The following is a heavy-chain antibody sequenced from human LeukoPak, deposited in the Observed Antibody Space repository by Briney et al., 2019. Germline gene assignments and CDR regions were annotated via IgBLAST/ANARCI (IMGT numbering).Heavy chain of an antibody. CDR1: GGSISTSNYY. Sequence: SETLSLTCTVSGGSISTSNYYWGWIRQPPGKGLEWIGNIFYSGSTYYSPSLKSRVTISLDTSRNQFSLKLTSVTAADTAVYYCARGRVSSSTWYSTYYYYFYMDVWGKGTTVTVSS. D-gene: IGHD1-1*01. CDR3: ARGRVSSSTWYSTYYYYFYMDV. CDR2: IFYSGST. V-gene: IGHV4-39*07. J-gene: IGHJ6*03.